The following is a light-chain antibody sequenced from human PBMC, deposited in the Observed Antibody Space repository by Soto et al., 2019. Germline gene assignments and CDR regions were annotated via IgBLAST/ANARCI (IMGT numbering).Light chain of an antibody. J-gene: IGKJ2*01. CDR1: QTINTY. CDR3: QQSFSTPQL. CDR2: GAS. Sequence: DIPVTQSPSSLSASVGDRVSITCRASQTINTYLNWYQQKPGKAPEVLIYGASSLQSGIPSRFSGSGSGTEFTLTITSLRPEDFATYYCQQSFSTPQLFGQGTKLEI. V-gene: IGKV1-39*01.